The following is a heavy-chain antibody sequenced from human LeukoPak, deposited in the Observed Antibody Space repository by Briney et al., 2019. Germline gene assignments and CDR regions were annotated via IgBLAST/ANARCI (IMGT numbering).Heavy chain of an antibody. V-gene: IGHV3-7*01. J-gene: IGHJ4*02. Sequence: GGSLRLSCAASGFSLNGYWMSWVRQAPGRGLEWVANIKQDGSKRYYVDSVKGRFTISRDNAKNSLYLQMDSLRAEDTAVYYCARAAHSSSAFWGQGTLVTVSS. CDR1: GFSLNGYW. D-gene: IGHD6-13*01. CDR3: ARAAHSSSAF. CDR2: IKQDGSKR.